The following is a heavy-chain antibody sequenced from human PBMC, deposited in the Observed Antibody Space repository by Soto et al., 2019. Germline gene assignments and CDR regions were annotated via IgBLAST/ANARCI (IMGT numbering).Heavy chain of an antibody. J-gene: IGHJ5*02. CDR1: GGTFSSYA. D-gene: IGHD3-22*01. Sequence: SLKVSCKASGGTFSSYAISWVRQAPGQGLEWMGGIIPIFGTANYAQKFQGRVTITADESTSTAYMELSSLRSEDTAVYYCARVSGFYDSSGHWFDPWGQGTLVTVSS. V-gene: IGHV1-69*13. CDR2: IIPIFGTA. CDR3: ARVSGFYDSSGHWFDP.